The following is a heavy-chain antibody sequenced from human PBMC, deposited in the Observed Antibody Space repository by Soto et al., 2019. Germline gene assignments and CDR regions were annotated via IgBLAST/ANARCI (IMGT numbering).Heavy chain of an antibody. J-gene: IGHJ3*02. D-gene: IGHD3-22*01. CDR1: GYSFTNHW. CDR2: IYAGDSDT. Sequence: GASLKISCKGSGYSFTNHWIGWVRQMPGKGLEWMGVIYAGDSDTRYSPSFQGQVTISADKSISTAYLQWSSLKASDTAMYYCARQVVVSSLGAFDIWGQGTMVTVSS. CDR3: ARQVVVSSLGAFDI. V-gene: IGHV5-51*01.